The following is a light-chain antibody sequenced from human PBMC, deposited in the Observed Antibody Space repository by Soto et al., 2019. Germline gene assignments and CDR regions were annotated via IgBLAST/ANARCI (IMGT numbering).Light chain of an antibody. V-gene: IGLV1-44*01. CDR3: AAWDDSLNGYV. Sequence: QSVLTQPPSASGTPGQRGTISSSGSSSNIGSNTVNWYQQFPGTAPKLLIYSNNQRPSGVPDRFSGSKSGTSASLAISGLQSEDEADYYCAAWDDSLNGYVFGTGTKLTVL. CDR1: SSNIGSNT. CDR2: SNN. J-gene: IGLJ1*01.